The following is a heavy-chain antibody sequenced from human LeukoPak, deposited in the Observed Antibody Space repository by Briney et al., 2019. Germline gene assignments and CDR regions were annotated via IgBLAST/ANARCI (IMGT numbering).Heavy chain of an antibody. Sequence: PSGTLSLTCAVSVGSISSGNWWSWVRQSPGKGLEWIGEVYHNGTPNYNPSLKSRVTTSADTFKNHFSLKLTSVTAADTAVYYCATAPILRGEAGEQYKYGMDVWGQGTTVIVSS. V-gene: IGHV4-4*02. CDR1: VGSISSGNW. CDR3: ATAPILRGEAGEQYKYGMDV. J-gene: IGHJ6*02. CDR2: VYHNGTP. D-gene: IGHD2-2*02.